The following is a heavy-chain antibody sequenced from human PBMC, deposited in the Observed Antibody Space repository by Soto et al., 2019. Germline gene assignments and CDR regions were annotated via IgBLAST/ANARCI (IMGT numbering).Heavy chain of an antibody. J-gene: IGHJ6*02. D-gene: IGHD2-2*01. CDR2: IYYSGST. CDR1: GGSVSSGSYY. CDR3: ARDRVTSPRGIYYYYYGMDV. Sequence: SETLSLTCTVSGGSVSSGSYYWSWIRQPPGKGLEWIGYIYYSGSTNYNPSLKSRVTISADTSKNQFSLKLSSVTAADTAVYYCARDRVTSPRGIYYYYYGMDVWGQGTTVTVSS. V-gene: IGHV4-61*01.